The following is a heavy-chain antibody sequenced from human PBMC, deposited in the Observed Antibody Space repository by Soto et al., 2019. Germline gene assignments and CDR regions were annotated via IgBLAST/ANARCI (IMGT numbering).Heavy chain of an antibody. CDR3: ARADPDASVGY. V-gene: IGHV4-59*01. CDR2: ISYSGST. CDR1: GGSMSSYY. Sequence: SETLSLTCTVSGGSMSSYYWTWLRQSPGRGLEWIGYISYSGSTYYNPYLKSRVTISADTSKNQFSLRMNSMIAADTAVYYCARADPDASVGYWGQGTRVTVS. J-gene: IGHJ4*02. D-gene: IGHD2-15*01.